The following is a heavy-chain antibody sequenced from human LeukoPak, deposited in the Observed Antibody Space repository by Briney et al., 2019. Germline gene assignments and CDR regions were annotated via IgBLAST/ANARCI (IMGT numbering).Heavy chain of an antibody. CDR3: ARVFVDSSGYYSYYFDY. CDR2: IYTSGST. D-gene: IGHD3-22*01. J-gene: IGHJ4*02. Sequence: SETLSLTCTVSGGSLSSYYWSCIRQPAGRGLEWICRIYTSGSTSYNTSLKSRVTMSVDTSKNQSSLKLNSVTAADTAVYYCARVFVDSSGYYSYYFDYWGQGTLVTVSS. V-gene: IGHV4-4*07. CDR1: GGSLSSYY.